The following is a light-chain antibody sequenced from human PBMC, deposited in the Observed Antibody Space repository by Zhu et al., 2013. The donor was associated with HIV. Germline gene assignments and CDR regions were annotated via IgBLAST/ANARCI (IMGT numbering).Light chain of an antibody. Sequence: QSALTQPASVSGSPGQSITISCTGTSSDVGYNNYVSWYQYHPGKAPKLIIYEVNNRPSGVSNRFSGSKSGNTASLTISGLQVEDEADYYCCSYAGSSTYVFGTGTRVTVL. CDR2: EVN. CDR3: CSYAGSSTYV. CDR1: SSDVGYNNY. V-gene: IGLV2-23*02. J-gene: IGLJ1*01.